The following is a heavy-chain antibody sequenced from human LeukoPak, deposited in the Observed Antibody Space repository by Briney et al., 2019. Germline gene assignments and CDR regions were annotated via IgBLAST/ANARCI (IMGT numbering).Heavy chain of an antibody. CDR1: GYSFTSYA. J-gene: IGHJ4*02. D-gene: IGHD2-15*01. CDR2: INAGNGNT. CDR3: ARRYCSGGSCYYYFDY. V-gene: IGHV1-3*01. Sequence: ASVKDSCKASGYSFTSYAIHWVRQAPGQRLEWMGWINAGNGNTKYSQKFQGRVTITRDTSASTAYMELSSLRSEDTAVYYCARRYCSGGSCYYYFDYWGQGTLVTVSS.